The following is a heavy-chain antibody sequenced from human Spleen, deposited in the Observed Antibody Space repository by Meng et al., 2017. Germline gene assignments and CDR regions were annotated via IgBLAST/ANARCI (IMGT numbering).Heavy chain of an antibody. Sequence: GEFLKISCAASGFTFSCYWMSWVRPAPGKGLEWVANIKQDGSEKYYVDSVKGRFTISRDNAKNSLFLQMNSMRAEDTAVYYCAGDRYSGSSFYYYGMDVWGQGTTVTVSS. CDR1: GFTFSCYW. CDR2: IKQDGSEK. V-gene: IGHV3-7*01. D-gene: IGHD1-26*01. CDR3: AGDRYSGSSFYYYGMDV. J-gene: IGHJ6*02.